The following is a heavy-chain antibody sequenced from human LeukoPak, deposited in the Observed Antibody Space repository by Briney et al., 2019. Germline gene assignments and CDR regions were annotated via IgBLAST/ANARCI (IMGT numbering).Heavy chain of an antibody. V-gene: IGHV3-7*01. CDR1: GITFSSYW. CDR2: IKQDGSEK. Sequence: PGGSLRLSCAASGITFSSYWMSWVGQAPGKGLEWVANIKQDGSEKYYVDSVKGRFTISRDNAKNSLYLQMNSLRAEDTAVYYCARDGDYGGYFDYWGQGTLVTVSS. CDR3: ARDGDYGGYFDY. J-gene: IGHJ4*02. D-gene: IGHD4-23*01.